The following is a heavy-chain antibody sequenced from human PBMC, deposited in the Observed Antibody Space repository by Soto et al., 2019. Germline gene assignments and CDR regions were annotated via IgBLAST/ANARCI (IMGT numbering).Heavy chain of an antibody. V-gene: IGHV1-18*04. D-gene: IGHD4-4*01. CDR2: ISAYNGNT. CDR3: ARLGVTTPVYYYTMDV. J-gene: IGHJ6*02. CDR1: GFGLINYG. Sequence: ASVKVSCKASGFGLINYGFTWVRQAPGQGLEWMGWISAYNGNTIYAQNLQGRLTMTRGTSTSTAYMELRSLRSDDTAVYYCARLGVTTPVYYYTMDVWGQGTTVTVSS.